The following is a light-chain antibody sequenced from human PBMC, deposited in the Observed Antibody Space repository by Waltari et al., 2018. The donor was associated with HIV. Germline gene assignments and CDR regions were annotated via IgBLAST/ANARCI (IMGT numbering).Light chain of an antibody. CDR1: QNIINN. Sequence: IVITQSPATLSVSPGARATLSCRASQNIINNLAWYQQKPGQAPRLLIYGASTRATSIPARFSGSGYGTDFTLTINSLQSEDIAGYYCQQYNTWPLSFGGGTKVEIK. CDR3: QQYNTWPLS. J-gene: IGKJ4*01. V-gene: IGKV3-15*01. CDR2: GAS.